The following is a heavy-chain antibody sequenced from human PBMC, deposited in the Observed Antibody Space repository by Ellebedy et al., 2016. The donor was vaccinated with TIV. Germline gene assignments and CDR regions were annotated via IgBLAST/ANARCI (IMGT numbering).Heavy chain of an antibody. CDR3: ARDGSGSYYFFTFWFDP. Sequence: GGSLRLXXAASGFTFSGYAMSWVRQAPGKGLEWVANIKQDGSEKYYVDSVKGRFTISRDNAKNSLYLQMNSLRAEDTAVYYCARDGSGSYYFFTFWFDPWGQGTLVTVSS. CDR2: IKQDGSEK. V-gene: IGHV3-7*01. J-gene: IGHJ5*02. D-gene: IGHD3-10*01. CDR1: GFTFSGYA.